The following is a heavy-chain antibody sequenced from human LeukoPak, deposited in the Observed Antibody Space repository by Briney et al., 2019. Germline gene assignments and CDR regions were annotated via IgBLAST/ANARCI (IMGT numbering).Heavy chain of an antibody. D-gene: IGHD1-14*01. J-gene: IGHJ6*02. CDR3: ARRKSQDYFYYYAMDV. Sequence: QRGRSLKLSCAASGFSFRSYAMHWVRQAPGKGLEWVAVISYDGSNYYYADSVKGRFTISRDNSKNTLYLEVNSLRAEDTALYYCARRKSQDYFYYYAMDVWGQGTTVTVSS. CDR1: GFSFRSYA. CDR2: ISYDGSNY. V-gene: IGHV3-30*04.